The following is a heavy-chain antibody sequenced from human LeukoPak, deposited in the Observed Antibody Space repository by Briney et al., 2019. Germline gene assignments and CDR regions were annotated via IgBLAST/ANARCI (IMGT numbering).Heavy chain of an antibody. CDR1: GYSFTKYW. J-gene: IGHJ4*02. Sequence: GESLKISCKGSGYSFTKYWIGWVRQMPGKGLEWMGIIYPGDSDTKYSPSFEGQVTISADKSISTAYLQWSSLKASDTAMYYCARQGYTSSSWFYFDYWGQGTLVTVSS. V-gene: IGHV5-51*01. CDR2: IYPGDSDT. D-gene: IGHD6-13*01. CDR3: ARQGYTSSSWFYFDY.